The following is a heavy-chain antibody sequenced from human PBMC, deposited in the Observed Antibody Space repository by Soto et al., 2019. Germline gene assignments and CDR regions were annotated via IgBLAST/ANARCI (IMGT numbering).Heavy chain of an antibody. Sequence: SETLALTCAVYGGSFSGYYWSWIRQPPGKGLEWIGEINHSGSTNYNPSLKSRVTISVDTSKNQFSLKLSSVTAADTAVYYCARDLLDCTNGVCSNLNWFDPWGQGTLVTVSS. J-gene: IGHJ5*02. V-gene: IGHV4-34*01. D-gene: IGHD2-8*01. CDR2: INHSGST. CDR3: ARDLLDCTNGVCSNLNWFDP. CDR1: GGSFSGYY.